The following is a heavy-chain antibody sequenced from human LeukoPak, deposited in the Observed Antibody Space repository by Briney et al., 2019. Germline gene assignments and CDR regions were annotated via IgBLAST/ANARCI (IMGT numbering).Heavy chain of an antibody. V-gene: IGHV4-34*08. CDR3: AGEAGYSSTINWFDP. Sequence: LRLSCAASGFTFSSYGMHWVRQPPGKGLEWIGEINHSGSTNYNPSLKSRVTISVDTSKNQFSLKLSSVTAADTAVYYCAGEAGYSSTINWFDPWGQGTLVTVSS. CDR1: GFTFSSYG. CDR2: INHSGST. J-gene: IGHJ5*02. D-gene: IGHD6-13*01.